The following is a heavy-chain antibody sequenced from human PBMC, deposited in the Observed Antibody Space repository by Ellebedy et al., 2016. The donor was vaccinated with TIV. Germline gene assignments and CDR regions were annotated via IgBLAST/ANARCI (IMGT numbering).Heavy chain of an antibody. D-gene: IGHD2-2*01. CDR1: GFTFGDYY. V-gene: IGHV3-11*01. J-gene: IGHJ5*02. CDR2: ISHDGRVI. CDR3: ARGYCNNTSCSKFDP. Sequence: PGGSLRLSCVASGFTFGDYYMAWIRLTPGKGLEWVSYISHDGRVIHHADSVKGRFASSRNNAKNELYLLMNNLRAEATAIYYCARGYCNNTSCSKFDPWGQGTRVTVSS.